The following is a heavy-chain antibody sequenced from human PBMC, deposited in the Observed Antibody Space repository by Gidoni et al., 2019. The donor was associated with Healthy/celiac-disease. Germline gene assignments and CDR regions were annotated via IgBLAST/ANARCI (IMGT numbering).Heavy chain of an antibody. CDR1: GGSFSGYY. D-gene: IGHD2-21*02. J-gene: IGHJ4*02. V-gene: IGHV4-34*01. CDR2: INHSGST. CDR3: ARGRRTAPHFWDY. Sequence: QVQLQQWGAGLVKPSENLSLTCAVYGGSFSGYYWSWIRQPPGKGLEWIGEINHSGSTNYNPSLKSRVTISVDTSKNQFSLKLSSVTAADTAVYYCARGRRTAPHFWDYWGQGTLVTVSS.